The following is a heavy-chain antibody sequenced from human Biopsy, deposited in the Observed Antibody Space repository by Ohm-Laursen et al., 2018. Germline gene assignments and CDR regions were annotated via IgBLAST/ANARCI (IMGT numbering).Heavy chain of an antibody. CDR1: GFHFSDYY. CDR3: ATELLPPGVGGPWLDS. J-gene: IGHJ5*01. Sequence: GSLRLSCAASGFHFSDYYMSWIRQAPGKGLEWVSSISASSSYIHYADSVKGRFTVSRDNAKNSLYLQMNSLRAADTAIYYCATELLPPGVGGPWLDSWGQGTPVTVSS. V-gene: IGHV3-11*06. D-gene: IGHD3-16*01. CDR2: ISASSSYI.